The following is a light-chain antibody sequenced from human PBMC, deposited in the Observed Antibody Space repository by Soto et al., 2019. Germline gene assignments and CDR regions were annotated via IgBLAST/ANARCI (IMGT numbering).Light chain of an antibody. V-gene: IGKV3-15*01. J-gene: IGKJ1*01. CDR3: QQYNNWPRT. CDR2: GAS. Sequence: EIVLTQSQPTLSVSGPERENLXRRASQSVNQKLGWYQQKPGQAPRLLIYGASTRATGIPARFSGSGSGTEFTLTISSLQSEDFGVYYCQQYNNWPRTFGQGTKVDNK. CDR1: QSVNQK.